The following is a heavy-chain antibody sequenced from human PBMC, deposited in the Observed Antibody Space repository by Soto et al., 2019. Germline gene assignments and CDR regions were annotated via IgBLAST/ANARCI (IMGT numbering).Heavy chain of an antibody. J-gene: IGHJ3*02. Sequence: QVQLVQSGAEVKKPGASVKVSCKASGYTFTGYYMHWVRQAPGQGLEWMGWINPNSGGTNYAQKFQGWVTMTRDTSISTAYMELSRLRSDDTAVYYCARDHVPLTGTTSHDAFDIWGQGTMVTVSS. D-gene: IGHD1-20*01. CDR3: ARDHVPLTGTTSHDAFDI. V-gene: IGHV1-2*04. CDR2: INPNSGGT. CDR1: GYTFTGYY.